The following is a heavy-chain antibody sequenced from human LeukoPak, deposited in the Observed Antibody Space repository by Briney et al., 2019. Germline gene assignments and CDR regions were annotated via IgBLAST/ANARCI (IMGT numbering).Heavy chain of an antibody. D-gene: IGHD3-3*01. V-gene: IGHV1-8*03. CDR2: MNPNSGNT. J-gene: IGHJ3*02. Sequence: ASVKVSCKASGYTFTSYDINWVRQATGQGLEWMGWMNPNSGNTGYAQKFQGRVTITRNTSISTAYMELSSLRSEDTAVYYCARVPPLYDFWSGYAFDIWGQGTMVTVSS. CDR3: ARVPPLYDFWSGYAFDI. CDR1: GYTFTSYD.